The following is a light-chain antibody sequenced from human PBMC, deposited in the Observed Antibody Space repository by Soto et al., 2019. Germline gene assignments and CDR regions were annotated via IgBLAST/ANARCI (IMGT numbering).Light chain of an antibody. CDR1: MRDVGAYNL. CDR2: EVR. CDR3: SAYTARRTLV. Sequence: QSVLTQPASVSGYAGQSITISCSGTMRDVGAYNLVSWYQQHPGTAPKLIMYEVRNRPSGISSRFSGSRSGNTASLNISGLQSEDEGYYYCSAYTARRTLVFGGGTKVTVL. J-gene: IGLJ3*02. V-gene: IGLV2-14*01.